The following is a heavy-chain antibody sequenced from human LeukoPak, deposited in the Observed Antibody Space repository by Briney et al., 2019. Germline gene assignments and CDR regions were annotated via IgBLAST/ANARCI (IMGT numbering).Heavy chain of an antibody. CDR2: IYYSGST. Sequence: SETLSLTCTVSGGSISSSSYYWGWIRQPPGKGLEWIGSIYYSGSTYYNPSLKSRVTISVDTSKNQFSLKLSSVTAADTAVYYCARGGIAAAGTWSRGGRWFDPWGQGTLVTVSS. V-gene: IGHV4-39*07. CDR3: ARGGIAAAGTWSRGGRWFDP. J-gene: IGHJ5*02. D-gene: IGHD6-13*01. CDR1: GGSISSSSYY.